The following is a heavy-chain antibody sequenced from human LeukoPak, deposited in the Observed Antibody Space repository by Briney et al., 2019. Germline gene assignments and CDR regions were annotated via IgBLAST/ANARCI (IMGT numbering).Heavy chain of an antibody. Sequence: GGSLRLSCAASGFTFSSYSMNWVRQAPGKGLEWVAFTPYDGNSEYYADSVKGRFTVSRDNSKNTLYLQMSSLSAEDTAVYFCARDGSPGYWGQGALVTVSS. CDR2: TPYDGNSE. CDR1: GFTFSSYS. J-gene: IGHJ4*02. CDR3: ARDGSPGY. D-gene: IGHD3-10*01. V-gene: IGHV3-30*02.